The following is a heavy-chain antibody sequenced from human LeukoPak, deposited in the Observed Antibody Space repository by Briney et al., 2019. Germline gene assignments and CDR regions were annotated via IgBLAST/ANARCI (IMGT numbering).Heavy chain of an antibody. J-gene: IGHJ4*02. CDR3: ARAPPDYGGYTNDY. CDR1: GFSFSSYS. CDR2: ISGSSSRI. Sequence: GGSLRLSCAASGFSFSSYSMNWVRQAPGKGLEWVLYISGSSSRIYYADSVKGRFTISRDNAKTSLYLQMNSLRAEDTAVYYCARAPPDYGGYTNDYWGQGTLVTVSS. D-gene: IGHD4-23*01. V-gene: IGHV3-48*01.